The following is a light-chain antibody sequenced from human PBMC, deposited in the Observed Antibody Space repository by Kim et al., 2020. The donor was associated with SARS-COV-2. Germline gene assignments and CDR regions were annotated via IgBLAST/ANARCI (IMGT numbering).Light chain of an antibody. CDR2: AAS. CDR1: QDISNY. V-gene: IGKV1-27*01. Sequence: ASVGDRVAITGRASQDISNYLAWFQLKPGKAPKLLIYAASALQPGVPSRFSGSGSGTDFTLTVTSLQPEEVATYYCQKCDSAPWTFGQGTKVDIK. CDR3: QKCDSAPWT. J-gene: IGKJ1*01.